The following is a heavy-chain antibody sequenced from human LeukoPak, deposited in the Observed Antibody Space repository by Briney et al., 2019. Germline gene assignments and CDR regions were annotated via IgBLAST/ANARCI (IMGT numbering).Heavy chain of an antibody. D-gene: IGHD2-2*01. Sequence: SVKVSCKASGGTFSSYTISWVRQAPGQGLEWMGRISPILGIANYAQKFQGRVTITADKSTSTAYMELSSLRSEDTAVYYCARDPPIVVVPAANGEYNWFDPWGQRTLVTVSS. V-gene: IGHV1-69*04. J-gene: IGHJ5*02. CDR3: ARDPPIVVVPAANGEYNWFDP. CDR2: ISPILGIA. CDR1: GGTFSSYT.